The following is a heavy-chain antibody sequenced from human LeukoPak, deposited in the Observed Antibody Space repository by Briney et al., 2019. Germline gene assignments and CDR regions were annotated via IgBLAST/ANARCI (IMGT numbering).Heavy chain of an antibody. J-gene: IGHJ6*03. CDR2: IYHSGST. CDR1: GYSISSGYY. Sequence: TSETLSLTCAVSGYSISSGYYWGWIRQPPGKGLEWIGSIYHSGSTYYNPSLKSRVTISVDTSKNQFSLKLSSVTAADTAVYYCARAQEDSSGYYHYYYYMDVWGKGTTVTVSS. CDR3: ARAQEDSSGYYHYYYYMDV. V-gene: IGHV4-38-2*01. D-gene: IGHD3-22*01.